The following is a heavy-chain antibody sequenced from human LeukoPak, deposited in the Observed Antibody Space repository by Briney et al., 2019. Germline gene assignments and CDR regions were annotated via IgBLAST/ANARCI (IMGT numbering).Heavy chain of an antibody. D-gene: IGHD6-13*01. CDR3: ARGGGYSSPSYDY. V-gene: IGHV3-53*01. CDR2: IYSDGST. J-gene: IGHJ4*02. Sequence: GGSLRLSCAASGLTVSSNYVTWVRQVPGKGLEWVSVIYSDGSTYYADSVKGRFTISRDNSKNTLYLQMNSLRAEDTAVYYCARGGGYSSPSYDYWGQGTLVTVSS. CDR1: GLTVSSNY.